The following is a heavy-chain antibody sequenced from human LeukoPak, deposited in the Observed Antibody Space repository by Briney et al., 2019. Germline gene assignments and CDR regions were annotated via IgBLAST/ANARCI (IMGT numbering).Heavy chain of an antibody. D-gene: IGHD3-10*01. Sequence: GGSLRLSCAAPGFTFSSYWMSWVRQAPGKGLEWVADIQENGGEKYYIDSVKGRFTISRDNAKNSLYLQMNSLRVEDTAVYYCARDRRYGSGNYFHYWYFDLWGRGTQVTVSS. V-gene: IGHV3-7*04. CDR3: ARDRRYGSGNYFHYWYFDL. CDR2: IQENGGEK. CDR1: GFTFSSYW. J-gene: IGHJ2*01.